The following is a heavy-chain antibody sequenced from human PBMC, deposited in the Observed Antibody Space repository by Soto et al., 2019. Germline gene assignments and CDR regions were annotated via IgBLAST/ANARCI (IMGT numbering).Heavy chain of an antibody. V-gene: IGHV4-59*02. CDR2: IFHSGSS. D-gene: IGHD6-19*01. CDR3: ARATGLGVAHIDY. CDR1: GGSVTGFY. Sequence: SETLSLTCTVSGGSVTGFYWSWIRQPPGKRLEWIGYIFHSGSSNYNPSLKSRVTISVDTSKSQVSLRLTSVTAADTAVYYCARATGLGVAHIDYWGRGTLVTVSS. J-gene: IGHJ4*02.